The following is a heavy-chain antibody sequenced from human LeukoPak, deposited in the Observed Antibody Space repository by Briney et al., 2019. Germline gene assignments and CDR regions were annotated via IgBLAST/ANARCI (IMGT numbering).Heavy chain of an antibody. CDR3: ARAHGPWAPLNLDFYP. CDR2: ISSSSSYI. CDR1: GFTFTDYY. V-gene: IGHV3-21*01. J-gene: IGHJ5*02. D-gene: IGHD1-20*01. Sequence: PGGSLRLSRAASGFTFTDYYMTWVRQAPGKGPEWVSSISSSSSYIYYADSVKGRFTISRDNAKNSLYVQMNSLRAEDTAVYYCARAHGPWAPLNLDFYPWGQGTLVTVSS.